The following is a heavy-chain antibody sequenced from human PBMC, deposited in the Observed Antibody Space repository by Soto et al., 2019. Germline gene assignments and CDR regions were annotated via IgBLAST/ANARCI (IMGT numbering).Heavy chain of an antibody. V-gene: IGHV4-39*01. CDR2: IYYSGST. Sequence: QLQLQESGPGLVKPSETLSLTCTVSGGSISSSSHYWGWIRQPPGKGLEWIGSIYYSGSTYYNPSLKSRVTISVDTSKNQFSLKLTSVTAADTAVYYCARQEITMVRAFNWFDPWGQGTLVTVSS. CDR1: GGSISSSSHY. D-gene: IGHD3-10*01. J-gene: IGHJ5*02. CDR3: ARQEITMVRAFNWFDP.